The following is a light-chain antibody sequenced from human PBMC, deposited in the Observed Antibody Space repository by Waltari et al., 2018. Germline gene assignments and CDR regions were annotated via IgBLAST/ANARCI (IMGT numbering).Light chain of an antibody. V-gene: IGKV3-11*01. J-gene: IGKJ4*01. CDR3: QQRYAWPIT. CDR2: DVS. Sequence: EIVLTQSPATLSLSPGERATLSCRASQSVDSQLAWYQQKPGQAPRLLIHDVSNRATGIPPRFNGSGSGTDFRLTISSLEAEDSAVYYCQQRYAWPITFGGGTKVELK. CDR1: QSVDSQ.